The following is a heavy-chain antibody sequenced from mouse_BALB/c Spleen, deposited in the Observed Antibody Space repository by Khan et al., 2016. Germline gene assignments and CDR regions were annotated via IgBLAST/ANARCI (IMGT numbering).Heavy chain of an antibody. CDR3: VRELVFAY. CDR2: IRRTSNNSAT. V-gene: IGHV10S3*01. CDR1: GFTFNTTA. J-gene: IGHJ3*01. Sequence: EVQLVESGGGLVQPKGSLKLSCAASGFTFNTTAMNWVRQGPGKGLEWVARIRRTSNNSATYSAVSVKDRFTLSRYASPTILHLHINNLKSEDTAVYYCVRELVFAYWGQGTLVTVSA. D-gene: IGHD4-1*01.